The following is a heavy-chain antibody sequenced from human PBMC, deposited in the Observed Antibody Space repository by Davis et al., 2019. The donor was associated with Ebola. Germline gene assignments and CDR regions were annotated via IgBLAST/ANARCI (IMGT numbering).Heavy chain of an antibody. CDR2: ISAYNDNT. CDR1: GYTFTSYG. D-gene: IGHD2-2*01. Sequence: ASVKVSCKASGYTFTSYGISWVRQAPGQGLEWMGWISAYNDNTNYAQKLQGRVTMTTDTSTSTAYMELRSLRSDDTAVYYCARGRIVVVPALNWFDPWGQGTLVTVSS. J-gene: IGHJ5*02. CDR3: ARGRIVVVPALNWFDP. V-gene: IGHV1-18*01.